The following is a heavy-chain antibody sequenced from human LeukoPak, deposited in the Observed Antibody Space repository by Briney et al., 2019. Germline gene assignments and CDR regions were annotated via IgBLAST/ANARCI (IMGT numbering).Heavy chain of an antibody. V-gene: IGHV1-46*01. D-gene: IGHD4-17*01. CDR1: GYTFTSYY. CDR2: INPSGGST. Sequence: ASVKVSCKASGYTFTSYYMHWVRQAPGQGLERMGIINPSGGSTSYAQKFQGRVTMTRDMSTSTVYMELSSLRSEDTAVYYCATHATVIDAFDIWGQGTMVTVSS. J-gene: IGHJ3*02. CDR3: ATHATVIDAFDI.